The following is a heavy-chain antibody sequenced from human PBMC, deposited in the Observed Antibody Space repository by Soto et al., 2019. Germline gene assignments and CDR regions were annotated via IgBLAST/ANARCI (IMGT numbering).Heavy chain of an antibody. Sequence: LSCAASAFTFSCHWMSWIRQAPRKGLEWVANIKQDGSEKYYVDSVKGRFTISRDNAKNSLYLQMNSLRAEDTAVYSCARDWSYSGSDDDSYGMDVWGQGTTVTVSS. CDR2: IKQDGSEK. CDR3: ARDWSYSGSDDDSYGMDV. J-gene: IGHJ6*02. CDR1: AFTFSCHW. V-gene: IGHV3-7*05. D-gene: IGHD5-12*01.